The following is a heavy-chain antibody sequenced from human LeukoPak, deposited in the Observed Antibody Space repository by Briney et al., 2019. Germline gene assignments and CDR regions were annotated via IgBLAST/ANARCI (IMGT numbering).Heavy chain of an antibody. D-gene: IGHD4-17*01. J-gene: IGHJ5*02. Sequence: SETLSLTCSVSGGSIRDHFGSWIRLSPGKVLEWIGNFYYTTNPNYNPSLARRVTISVDTSKDQLSLKLKSVTAADTAVYYCARDRDYFDAWGQGTRVTVSS. CDR2: FYYTTNP. CDR3: ARDRDYFDA. V-gene: IGHV4-59*11. CDR1: GGSIRDHF.